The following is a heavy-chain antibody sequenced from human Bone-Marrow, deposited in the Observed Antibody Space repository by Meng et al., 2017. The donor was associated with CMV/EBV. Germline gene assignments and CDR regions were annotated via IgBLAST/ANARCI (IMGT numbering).Heavy chain of an antibody. CDR3: ARGCSTSCYYGMDV. CDR2: ISIRSSYI. D-gene: IGHD2-2*01. Sequence: GESLKISCADSGFTFSSYSMTWVRQAAGKGLECVSSISIRSSYIYYADSVKGRFTISRDNAKNSLYLQMTSLRAEDTAVYYCARGCSTSCYYGMDVWGQGTTVTVSS. V-gene: IGHV3-21*01. J-gene: IGHJ6*02. CDR1: GFTFSSYS.